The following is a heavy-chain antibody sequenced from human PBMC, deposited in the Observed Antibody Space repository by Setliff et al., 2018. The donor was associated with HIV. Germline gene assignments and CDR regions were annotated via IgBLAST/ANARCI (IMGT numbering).Heavy chain of an antibody. CDR2: IYSGGST. Sequence: GGSLRLSCAASGFTVSSNYMSWVRQAPGKGLEWVSVIYSGGSTYYADSVKGRFTISRDNSKNTLYLQMNRLRAEDTAVYYCARDTEMITTTDAFDIWGPGTMVTVSS. V-gene: IGHV3-53*01. CDR1: GFTVSSNY. J-gene: IGHJ3*02. CDR3: ARDTEMITTTDAFDI. D-gene: IGHD3-22*01.